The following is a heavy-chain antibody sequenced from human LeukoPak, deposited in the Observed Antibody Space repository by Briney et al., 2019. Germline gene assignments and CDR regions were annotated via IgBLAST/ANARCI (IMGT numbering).Heavy chain of an antibody. V-gene: IGHV1-46*02. Sequence: ASVKLSCKSSGHTLNNHFIHWVRQAPGQGLEWMGMINPRDGSTRTLQRFQGRLTMTRDTSTSTLYMGLSSLRSEDTATYFCARGADQEFDFWGQGTLVTVSS. CDR2: INPRDGST. CDR3: ARGADQEFDF. J-gene: IGHJ4*02. CDR1: GHTLNNHF.